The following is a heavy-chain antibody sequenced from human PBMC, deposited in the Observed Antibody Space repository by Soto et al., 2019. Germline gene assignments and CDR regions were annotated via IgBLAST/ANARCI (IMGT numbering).Heavy chain of an antibody. CDR2: IYYSGST. V-gene: IGHV4-59*12. CDR1: GGSISSYY. CDR3: ARDDSATHFDY. D-gene: IGHD2-15*01. J-gene: IGHJ4*02. Sequence: SETLSLTCTVSGGSISSYYWSWIRQPPGKGLEWIGYIYYSGSTNYNPSLKSRVTISVDTSKNQFSLKLSSVTAADTAVYYCARDDSATHFDYWGQGTLVTVS.